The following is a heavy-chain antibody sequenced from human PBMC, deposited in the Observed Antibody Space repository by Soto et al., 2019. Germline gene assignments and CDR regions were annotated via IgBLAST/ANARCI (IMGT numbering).Heavy chain of an antibody. CDR1: GFTFSSYG. CDR2: ISYDGSNK. D-gene: IGHD6-25*01. Sequence: GGSLRLSCAASGFTFSSYGMHWVRQAPGKGLEWVAVISYDGSNKYYADSVKGRFTISRDNSKNTLYLQMNSLRAEDTAVYYCAKEIGDPRAADAFEIWGQGTMVTGSS. V-gene: IGHV3-30*18. CDR3: AKEIGDPRAADAFEI. J-gene: IGHJ3*02.